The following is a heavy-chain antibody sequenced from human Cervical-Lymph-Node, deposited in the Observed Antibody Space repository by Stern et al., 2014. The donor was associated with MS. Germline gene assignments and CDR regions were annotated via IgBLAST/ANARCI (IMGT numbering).Heavy chain of an antibody. V-gene: IGHV4-59*08. CDR3: ARHGPPRRRDDSNHPNFDY. CDR1: GGSISSNY. CDR2: LYYSGNT. Sequence: VQLEESGPGLVKPSETLSLTCTVSGGSISSNYWSWIRQPPGKGLEWIGYLYYSGNTNYNPSLKSRVPTSVDTSTNQFSLSLSSGTAADTAVYYCARHGPPRRRDDSNHPNFDYWGPGTLVAVSS. J-gene: IGHJ4*02. D-gene: IGHD5-24*01.